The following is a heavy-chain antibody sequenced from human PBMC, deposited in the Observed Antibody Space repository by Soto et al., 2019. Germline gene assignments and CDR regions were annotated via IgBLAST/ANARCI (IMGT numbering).Heavy chain of an antibody. V-gene: IGHV3-48*04. CDR2: ISSSSSTI. Sequence: GGSLRLSCAASGFTFSSYSMNWVRQAPGKGLEWVSYISSSSSTIYYADSVKGRFTISRDNTKNSLYLQMNSLRAEDTAVYYCARGQLFRGNWFDPWGQGTLVTVSS. CDR1: GFTFSSYS. J-gene: IGHJ5*02. D-gene: IGHD6-6*01. CDR3: ARGQLFRGNWFDP.